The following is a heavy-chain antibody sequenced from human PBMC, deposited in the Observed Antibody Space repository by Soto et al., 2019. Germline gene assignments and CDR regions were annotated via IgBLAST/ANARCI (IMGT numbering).Heavy chain of an antibody. CDR2: IKNGGGGS. CDR3: AKGFGSTWSFFDY. J-gene: IGHJ4*02. CDR1: GFTFSSYW. V-gene: IGHV3-23*01. D-gene: IGHD6-13*01. Sequence: GSLRLSCVASGFTFSSYWMHWVRQAPGKGPEWVSAIKNGGGGSFHADSVKGRFTISRDNSKNTLYLHMISLRAEDTAVYYCAKGFGSTWSFFDYWGQGVLVTVSS.